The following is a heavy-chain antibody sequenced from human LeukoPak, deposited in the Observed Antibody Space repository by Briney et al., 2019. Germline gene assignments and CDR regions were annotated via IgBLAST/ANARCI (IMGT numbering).Heavy chain of an antibody. V-gene: IGHV4-59*01. Sequence: SETLSLTCTVSGGSISSYYWSWIRQPPGKGLEWIGYIYYSGSTNYNPSLKSRVTISVDTSKNQFSLKLSSVTAADTALYYCAREVVVVPAAIPAYYFDYWGQGTLVTVSS. CDR2: IYYSGST. J-gene: IGHJ4*02. CDR1: GGSISSYY. CDR3: AREVVVVPAAIPAYYFDY. D-gene: IGHD2-2*02.